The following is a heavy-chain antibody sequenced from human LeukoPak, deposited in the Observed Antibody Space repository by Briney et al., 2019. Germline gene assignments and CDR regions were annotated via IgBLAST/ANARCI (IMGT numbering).Heavy chain of an antibody. J-gene: IGHJ4*02. CDR1: GFTFSDYY. D-gene: IGHD4-17*01. CDR2: ISSSGSTI. CDR3: AREIRYGRSNFDY. Sequence: GGSLRLSCAASGFTFSDYYMSWIRQAPGKGLEWVSYISSSGSTIYYADSVKGRFTISRDNAKNSLYLQMNSLRAEDTAVYYCAREIRYGRSNFDYWGQGTLVTVSS. V-gene: IGHV3-11*04.